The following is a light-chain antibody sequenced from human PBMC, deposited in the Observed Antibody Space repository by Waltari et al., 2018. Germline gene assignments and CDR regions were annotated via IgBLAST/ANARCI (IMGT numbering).Light chain of an antibody. CDR1: QSVLYSSNNKNY. CDR3: QQYYNTPFT. V-gene: IGKV4-1*01. CDR2: WAS. J-gene: IGKJ3*01. Sequence: DIVMTQSPDSLAVSLGERATINCKSSQSVLYSSNNKNYLAWYQQKAGQPPKVLIYWASTREAGVPDRCSGSRSGTDFTLTISSLQAEDVALYYCQQYYNTPFTFGPGTKVDIK.